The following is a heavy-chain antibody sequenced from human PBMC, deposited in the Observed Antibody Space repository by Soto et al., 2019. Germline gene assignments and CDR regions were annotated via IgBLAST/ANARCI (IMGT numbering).Heavy chain of an antibody. D-gene: IGHD6-19*01. V-gene: IGHV3-30*18. Sequence: GGSLRLSCAASGFTFSSYGMHWVRQAPGKGLEWVAVISYDGSNKYYADSVKGRFTISRDNSKNTLYLQMNSLRAEDTAVYYCAKQRRVAANKIFDYWGQGPLVTVYS. J-gene: IGHJ4*02. CDR2: ISYDGSNK. CDR1: GFTFSSYG. CDR3: AKQRRVAANKIFDY.